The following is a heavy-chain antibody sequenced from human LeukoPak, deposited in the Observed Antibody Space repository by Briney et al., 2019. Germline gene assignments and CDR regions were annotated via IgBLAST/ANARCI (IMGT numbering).Heavy chain of an antibody. CDR1: GFTFSTSW. Sequence: PGGSLRLSCAASGFTFSTSWMNWVRRAPGKGLEWVALIKQHGSEIYYADSVKGRFTISRDDAASSLYLQMHSLRAGDTAVYYCATDRGTYWGQGTLVTVSS. V-gene: IGHV3-7*01. J-gene: IGHJ4*02. CDR2: IKQHGSEI. CDR3: ATDRGTY. D-gene: IGHD3-10*01.